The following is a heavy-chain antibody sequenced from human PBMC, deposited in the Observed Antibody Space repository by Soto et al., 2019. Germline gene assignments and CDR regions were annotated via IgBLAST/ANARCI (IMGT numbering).Heavy chain of an antibody. CDR3: AKAAPLSPREYGSGWAPSNYYYYYGMDV. Sequence: GGSLRLSCAASGFTFSSYAMSWVRQAPGKGLEWVSAISGSGGSTYYADSVKGRFTISRDNSKNTLYLQMNSLRAEDTAVYYCAKAAPLSPREYGSGWAPSNYYYYYGMDVWGQGTTVTVSS. CDR2: ISGSGGST. V-gene: IGHV3-23*01. CDR1: GFTFSSYA. J-gene: IGHJ6*02. D-gene: IGHD6-19*01.